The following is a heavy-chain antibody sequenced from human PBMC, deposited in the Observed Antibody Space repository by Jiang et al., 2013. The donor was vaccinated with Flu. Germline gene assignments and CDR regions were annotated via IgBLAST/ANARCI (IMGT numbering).Heavy chain of an antibody. J-gene: IGHJ3*02. CDR2: IDPSDSYT. D-gene: IGHD2-15*01. V-gene: IGHV5-10-1*01. Sequence: MPGKGLEWMGRIDPSDSYTNYSPSFQGHVTISADKSISTAYLQWSSLKASDTAMYYCASLGYCSGGSCYGNAFDIWGQGTMVTVSS. CDR3: ASLGYCSGGSCYGNAFDI.